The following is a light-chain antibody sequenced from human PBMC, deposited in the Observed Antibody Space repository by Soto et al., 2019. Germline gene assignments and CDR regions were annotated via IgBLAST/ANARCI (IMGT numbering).Light chain of an antibody. V-gene: IGKV4-1*01. CDR2: WAS. CDR3: QQYYRTPRT. Sequence: VMTQSPDSLAVSLGEMATLNCKSSQSVLYNSNTKNYLAWYQQRSGQPPKLLIYWASIRECGVPDLFSGSGSGTDCTLAIDGLQAEDVAFYYCQQYYRTPRTFGQGPKVEI. CDR1: QSVLYNSNTKNY. J-gene: IGKJ1*01.